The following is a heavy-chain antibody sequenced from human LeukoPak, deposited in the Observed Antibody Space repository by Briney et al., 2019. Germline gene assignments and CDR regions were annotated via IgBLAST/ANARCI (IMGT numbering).Heavy chain of an antibody. CDR3: ARETPKYASGSHDAFDI. D-gene: IGHD3-10*01. CDR1: GFTFSSYE. J-gene: IGHJ3*02. CDR2: ITTSSTYI. V-gene: IGHV3-21*01. Sequence: GGSLRLSCAASGFTFSSYEMNWVRQAPGKGLEWVSSITTSSTYIYYADSVKGRFTISRDNAKNSLCLQMNSLRAEDTAVYYCARETPKYASGSHDAFDIWGQGTMVTVSS.